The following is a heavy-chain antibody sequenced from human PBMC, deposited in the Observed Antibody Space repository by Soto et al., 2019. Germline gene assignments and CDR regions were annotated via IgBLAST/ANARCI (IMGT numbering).Heavy chain of an antibody. CDR3: ARNGLRWPTEDYYFDY. CDR2: ISSSSSTI. J-gene: IGHJ4*02. V-gene: IGHV3-11*04. D-gene: IGHD4-17*01. CDR1: GFTFSDYY. Sequence: GGSLRLSCAASGFTFSDYYMSWVRQAPGKGLEWASYISSSSSTIYYADSVKGRFTISRDNAKNSLYLQMNSLRDEDTAVYYCARNGLRWPTEDYYFDYWGQGTLVTVSS.